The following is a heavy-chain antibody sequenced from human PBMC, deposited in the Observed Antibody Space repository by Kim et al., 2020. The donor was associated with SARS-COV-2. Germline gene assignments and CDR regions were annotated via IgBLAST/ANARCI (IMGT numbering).Heavy chain of an antibody. J-gene: IGHJ4*02. CDR1: GFTFSSYA. D-gene: IGHD1-1*01. CDR3: AGTPHY. CDR2: ISSNGGST. Sequence: GGSLRLSCAASGFTFSSYAMHWVRQAPGKGLEYVSAISSNGGSTYYANSVKGRFTISRDNSKNTLYLQMGSLRAEDMAVYYCAGTPHYWGQGTLVTVSS. V-gene: IGHV3-64*01.